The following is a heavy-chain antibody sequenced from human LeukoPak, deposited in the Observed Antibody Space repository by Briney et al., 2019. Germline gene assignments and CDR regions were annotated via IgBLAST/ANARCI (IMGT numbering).Heavy chain of an antibody. CDR3: ARLYGSGKYSAFDI. V-gene: IGHV1-8*01. Sequence: ASVKVSCKASGYTFTSHDINWVRQATGQGLEWMGWMDPKSANTGYAQKFQGRLTMTRNTSISTAYMELSSMRSEDTAVYYCARLYGSGKYSAFDIWGQGTMVTVSS. CDR1: GYTFTSHD. CDR2: MDPKSANT. J-gene: IGHJ3*02. D-gene: IGHD2-15*01.